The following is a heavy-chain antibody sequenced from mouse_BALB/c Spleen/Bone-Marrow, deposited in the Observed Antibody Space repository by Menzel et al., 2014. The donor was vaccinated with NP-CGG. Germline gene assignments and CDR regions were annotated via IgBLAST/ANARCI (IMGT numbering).Heavy chain of an antibody. CDR2: ILPGSGST. J-gene: IGHJ2*01. CDR3: ARSTGTWDY. Sequence: VQLQQSGAELMKPGASVKISSKATGYTLSSYWIEWVKQRPGHGLEWIGEILPGSGSTNYNEKFKGKATFTADTSSNTAYMQLSSLTSEDSAVYYCARSTGTWDYWGQGTTLTVSS. D-gene: IGHD4-1*02. V-gene: IGHV1-9*01. CDR1: GYTLSSYW.